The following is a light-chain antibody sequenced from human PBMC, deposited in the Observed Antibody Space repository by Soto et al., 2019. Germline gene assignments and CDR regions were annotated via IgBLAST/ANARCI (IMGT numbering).Light chain of an antibody. V-gene: IGKV1-39*01. J-gene: IGKJ1*01. CDR1: QTISSY. CDR3: QQTYSTPRT. Sequence: DIKMTQSPSSLSASVGDRVTITCRTSQTISSYLNWYQQKPGKAPKLLIYAASSLQSEVPSRFSGSGSGTDFTLTISSLQPEDLAIYFCQQTYSTPRTFGQGTKMEIK. CDR2: AAS.